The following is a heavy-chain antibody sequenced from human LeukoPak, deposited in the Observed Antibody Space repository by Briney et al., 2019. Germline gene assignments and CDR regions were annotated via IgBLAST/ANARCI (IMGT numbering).Heavy chain of an antibody. CDR1: GGSISSSSYY. CDR2: IYYSGST. V-gene: IGHV4-39*07. D-gene: IGHD2-21*02. Sequence: SETLSLTCTVSGGSISSSSYYWGWIRQPPGKGLEWIGSIYYSGSTYYNPSLKSRATISVDTSKNQFSLKRSSVTAADTAVYYCARAVVVTALNSYYFDYWGQGTLVTVSS. CDR3: ARAVVVTALNSYYFDY. J-gene: IGHJ4*02.